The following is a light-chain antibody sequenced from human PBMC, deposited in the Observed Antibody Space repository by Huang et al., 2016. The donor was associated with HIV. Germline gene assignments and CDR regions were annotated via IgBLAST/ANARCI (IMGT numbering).Light chain of an antibody. Sequence: DIQMTQSPSSLSAYVGDRVTITGRASQGISNSLAWYQQKPGKAPKLLVYIASRLESGVPSRFSGSGSETDFTLTISSLQPEDSATYYCQQYFSPLRTFGQGTKVEIK. V-gene: IGKV1-NL1*01. CDR3: QQYFSPLRT. J-gene: IGKJ1*01. CDR2: IAS. CDR1: QGISNS.